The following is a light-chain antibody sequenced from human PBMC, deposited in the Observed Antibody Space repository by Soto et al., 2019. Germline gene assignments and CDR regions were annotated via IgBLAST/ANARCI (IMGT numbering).Light chain of an antibody. CDR2: EVS. Sequence: QSALTQPASVSGSPGQSITISCTGTSSDVGGYNYVSWYQQHPGKAPKLMIYEVSNRPSGVSNRFSGSKSGNTASLTISGLQADDEADYYCSSYTISSTYVFGTGTKLTVL. CDR1: SSDVGGYNY. V-gene: IGLV2-14*01. J-gene: IGLJ1*01. CDR3: SSYTISSTYV.